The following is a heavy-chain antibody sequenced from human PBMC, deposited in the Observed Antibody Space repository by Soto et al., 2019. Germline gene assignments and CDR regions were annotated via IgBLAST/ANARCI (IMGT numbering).Heavy chain of an antibody. D-gene: IGHD3-10*01. V-gene: IGHV3-23*01. J-gene: IGHJ4*02. Sequence: GGSLRLSCAASGFSLRDHVLSWVRQAAGGGLEWVSGISGSEDRTNYADFVRGRFIISKDRAKNTLYLDMSGLRVDDTAVYFCGRTYTGGWGQGTLVTVSS. CDR3: GRTYTGG. CDR1: GFSLRDHV. CDR2: ISGSEDRT.